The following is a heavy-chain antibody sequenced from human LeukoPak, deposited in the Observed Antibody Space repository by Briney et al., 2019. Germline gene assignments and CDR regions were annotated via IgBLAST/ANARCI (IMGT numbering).Heavy chain of an antibody. CDR2: ISSSSSYT. CDR1: GFTFSDYY. J-gene: IGHJ5*02. D-gene: IGHD2-15*01. CDR3: ARVLRAIVVVVAATGWFDP. V-gene: IGHV3-11*05. Sequence: KPGGSLRLSCAASGFTFSDYYMSWIRQAPGKGLECVSYISSSSSYTNYADSVKGRFTISRDNAKNSLYLQMNSLRAEDTAVYYCARVLRAIVVVVAATGWFDPWGQGTLVTVSS.